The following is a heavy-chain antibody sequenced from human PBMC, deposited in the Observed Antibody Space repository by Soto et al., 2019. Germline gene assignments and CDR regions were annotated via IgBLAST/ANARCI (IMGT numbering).Heavy chain of an antibody. J-gene: IGHJ3*02. V-gene: IGHV3-30-3*01. CDR3: ARVGITRAFDI. CDR2: ISYDGSNK. Sequence: RRLSCAASGFTFSSYAMHWVRQAPGKGLEWVAVISYDGSNKYYADSVKGRFTISRDNSKNTLYLQMNSLRAEDTAVYYCARVGITRAFDIWGQGTMVTV. CDR1: GFTFSSYA. D-gene: IGHD1-20*01.